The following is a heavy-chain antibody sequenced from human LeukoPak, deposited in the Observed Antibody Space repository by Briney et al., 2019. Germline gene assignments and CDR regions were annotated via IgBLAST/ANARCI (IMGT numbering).Heavy chain of an antibody. V-gene: IGHV3-7*01. J-gene: IGHJ4*02. CDR1: GFTFSSYW. CDR2: IKEDGSEK. Sequence: PGGSLRLSCVASGFTFSSYWITWVRQAPGKGLEWVANIKEDGSEKYYVDSVKGRFTISRDNAENSLYLQMNSLRAEDTAVYYCARDPLRRFDYWGQGTLVTVSS. CDR3: ARDPLRRFDY.